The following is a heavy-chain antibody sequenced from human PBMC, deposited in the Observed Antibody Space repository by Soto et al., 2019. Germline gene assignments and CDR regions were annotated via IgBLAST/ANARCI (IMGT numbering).Heavy chain of an antibody. J-gene: IGHJ4*02. CDR2: INQDGSEK. CDR1: GFTFSSYW. CDR3: AREETMARSTPFDY. V-gene: IGHV3-7*04. Sequence: EVHLVESGGGLVQRGGSLRLSCATSGFTFSSYWMSWVRQAPGKGLEWVANINQDGSEKYYVDSLKGRFTISRDNAMKSRYLQMNSLRAEDTAVYYCAREETMARSTPFDYWGQGTLVTVSS. D-gene: IGHD3-3*01.